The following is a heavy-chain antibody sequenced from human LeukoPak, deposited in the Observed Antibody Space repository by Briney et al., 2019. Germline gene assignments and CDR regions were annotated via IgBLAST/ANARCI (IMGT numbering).Heavy chain of an antibody. CDR3: ARGRYYYGSGSNYTGYYYYMDV. J-gene: IGHJ6*03. CDR2: IIPIFGTA. CDR1: GGTFSSYA. Sequence: SVKVSCKASGGTFSSYAISWVRQAPGQGLDWMGGIIPIFGTANYAQKFQDRVEITAERFTTTAYMEVSSLRSEDTAVYFCARGRYYYGSGSNYTGYYYYMDVWGEGTTVTVSS. V-gene: IGHV1-69*06. D-gene: IGHD3-10*01.